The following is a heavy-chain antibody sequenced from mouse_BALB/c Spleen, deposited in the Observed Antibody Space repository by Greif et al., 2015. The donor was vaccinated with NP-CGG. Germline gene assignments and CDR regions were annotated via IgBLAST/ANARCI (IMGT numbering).Heavy chain of an antibody. CDR1: GFNIKDTY. CDR3: ARAITTAY. V-gene: IGHV14-3*02. Sequence: EVQGVESGAELVKPGASVKLSCTASGFNIKDTYMHWVKRRPEQGLEWIGRIDPANGNTKYDPKFQGKATITADTSSNTAYLQLSSLTSEDTAVYYCARAITTAYWGQGTLVTVSA. CDR2: IDPANGNT. D-gene: IGHD1-2*01. J-gene: IGHJ3*01.